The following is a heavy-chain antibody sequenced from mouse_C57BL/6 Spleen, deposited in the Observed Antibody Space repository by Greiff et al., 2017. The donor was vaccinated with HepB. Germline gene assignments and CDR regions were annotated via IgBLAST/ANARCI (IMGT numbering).Heavy chain of an antibody. J-gene: IGHJ2*01. CDR3: ARTDY. V-gene: IGHV1-50*01. CDR1: GYTFTSYW. CDR2: IDPSDSYT. Sequence: QVQLQQSGAELVKPGASVKLSCKASGYTFTSYWMQWVKQRPGQGLAWIGEIDPSDSYTNYNQKFKGKATLTVDTSSSTAYMQLSSLTSEDSAVYYCARTDYWGQGTTLTVSS.